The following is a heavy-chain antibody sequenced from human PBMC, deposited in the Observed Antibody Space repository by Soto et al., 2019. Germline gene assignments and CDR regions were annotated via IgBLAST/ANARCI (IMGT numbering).Heavy chain of an antibody. CDR1: GYTFTSYG. J-gene: IGHJ6*02. CDR2: VSAYNGNT. D-gene: IGHD3-10*01. V-gene: IGHV1-18*04. Sequence: ASVKVSCKASGYTFTSYGISWVRQAPGQGLEWMGWVSAYNGNTNYAQKLQGRVTMTTDTSTSTVYMELRSLRSDDTAVYYCARDQDSGSGSYLTYRTYYYGMDVWGQGTTVTVSS. CDR3: ARDQDSGSGSYLTYRTYYYGMDV.